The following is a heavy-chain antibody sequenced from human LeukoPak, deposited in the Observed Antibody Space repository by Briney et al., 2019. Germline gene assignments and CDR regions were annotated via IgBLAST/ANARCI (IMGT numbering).Heavy chain of an antibody. Sequence: GGSLRLSCPASAFTVSHTYVGWVRQAPGKGLEWVSLFYSDDKTYYADSVKGRFTISRDTSKNTLSLQMHRLRDADTAVYYCARLGSGYYFAFDLWGRGTLVTVSS. CDR3: ARLGSGYYFAFDL. J-gene: IGHJ2*01. V-gene: IGHV3-66*04. CDR1: AFTVSHTY. D-gene: IGHD3-22*01. CDR2: FYSDDKT.